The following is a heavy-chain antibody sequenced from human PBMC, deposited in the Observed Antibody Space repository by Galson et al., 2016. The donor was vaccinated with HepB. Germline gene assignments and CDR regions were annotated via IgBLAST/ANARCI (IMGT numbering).Heavy chain of an antibody. V-gene: IGHV1-18*01. CDR1: GYSFSSYG. Sequence: SVKVSCKASGYSFSSYGITWVRQAPGQGLEWMGWISAYNDKTNYAQKLQGRVTMTTDTSTSTAYMELRSLRSDDTAVYYCARAPPRITSLLGKDYWGQGTLVTVSS. D-gene: IGHD3-10*01. J-gene: IGHJ4*02. CDR3: ARAPPRITSLLGKDY. CDR2: ISAYNDKT.